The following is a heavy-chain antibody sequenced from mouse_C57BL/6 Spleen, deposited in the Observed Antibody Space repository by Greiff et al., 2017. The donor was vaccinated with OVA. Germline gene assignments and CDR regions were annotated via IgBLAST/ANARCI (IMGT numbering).Heavy chain of an antibody. J-gene: IGHJ3*01. CDR1: GFNIKDDY. CDR2: IDPENGDT. Sequence: VHVKQSGAELVRPGASVKLSCTASGFNIKDDYMHWVKQRPEQGLEWIGWIDPENGDTEYASKFQGKATITADTSSNTAYLQLSSLTSEDTAVYYCTTPYYYGSSSWFAYWGQGTLVTVSA. V-gene: IGHV14-4*01. D-gene: IGHD1-1*01. CDR3: TTPYYYGSSSWFAY.